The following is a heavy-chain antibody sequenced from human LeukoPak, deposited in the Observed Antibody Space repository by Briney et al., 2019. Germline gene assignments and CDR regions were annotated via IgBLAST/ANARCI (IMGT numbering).Heavy chain of an antibody. D-gene: IGHD6-13*01. CDR3: ARDPYSSSWSYGMDV. Sequence: GGSLSLSCTAYGFTFSNYWMSWVRQSPEKGLEWVANIKQDGSEKVYLDSVKGRFTISRDNAQTSLYLHMNSLRAEDTAVYYCARDPYSSSWSYGMDVWGQGTTVTVSS. J-gene: IGHJ6*02. CDR1: GFTFSNYW. CDR2: IKQDGSEK. V-gene: IGHV3-7*05.